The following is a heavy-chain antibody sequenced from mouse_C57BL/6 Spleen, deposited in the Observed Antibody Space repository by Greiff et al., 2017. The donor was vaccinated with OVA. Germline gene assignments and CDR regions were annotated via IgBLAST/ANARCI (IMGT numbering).Heavy chain of an antibody. Sequence: EVHLVESGGGLVQPKGSLKLSCAASGFSFNTYAMNWVRQAPGKGLEWVARIRSKSNNYATYYADSVKDRFTISRDDSESMLYLQMNNLKTEDTAMYYCVRRDYGSSVYYAMDYWGQGTSVTVSS. V-gene: IGHV10-1*01. CDR3: VRRDYGSSVYYAMDY. CDR2: IRSKSNNYAT. CDR1: GFSFNTYA. J-gene: IGHJ4*01. D-gene: IGHD1-1*01.